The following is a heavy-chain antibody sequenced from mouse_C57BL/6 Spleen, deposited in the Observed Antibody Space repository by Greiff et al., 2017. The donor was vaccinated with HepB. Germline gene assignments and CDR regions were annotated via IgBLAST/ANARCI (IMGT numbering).Heavy chain of an antibody. Sequence: QVQLQQPGAELVKPGASVKLSCKASGYTFTSYWMHWVKQRPGQGLEWIGMIHPNSGSTNYNEKFKSKATLTVDKSSSSAYMQLSSLTSEDSAVYYCARSGYYGSIPFDVWGTGTTVTVSS. CDR3: ARSGYYGSIPFDV. CDR1: GYTFTSYW. CDR2: IHPNSGST. J-gene: IGHJ1*03. D-gene: IGHD1-1*01. V-gene: IGHV1-64*01.